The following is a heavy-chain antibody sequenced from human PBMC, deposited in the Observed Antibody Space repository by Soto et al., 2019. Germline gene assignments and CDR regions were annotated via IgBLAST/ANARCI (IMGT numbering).Heavy chain of an antibody. CDR2: ISGSGGST. CDR1: EFTFSSYA. D-gene: IGHD3-10*01. CDR3: AKDPLQTSGDAVDI. V-gene: IGHV3-23*01. J-gene: IGHJ3*02. Sequence: GGSLRLSCAASEFTFSSYAMSWVRKAPGKGLKWVSAISGSGGSTYYADSVKGRVTISRDNSKNTLYLQKNSLRGEDTAVYYCAKDPLQTSGDAVDIEGQGTMVTVSS.